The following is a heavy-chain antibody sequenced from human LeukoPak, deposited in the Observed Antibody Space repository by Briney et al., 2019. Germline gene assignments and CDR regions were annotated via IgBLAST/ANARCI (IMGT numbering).Heavy chain of an antibody. J-gene: IGHJ4*02. Sequence: GGSLRLSCAASAFSLNAYNMNWVRQAPGKGLEWVSSISYTGTYIYYADSVKGRFTISGDNAQNSLYLQMNSLRVEDTAVYYCARAGNPGSVDYWGQGTLVTVSS. CDR2: ISYTGTYI. CDR1: AFSLNAYN. D-gene: IGHD1-14*01. V-gene: IGHV3-21*01. CDR3: ARAGNPGSVDY.